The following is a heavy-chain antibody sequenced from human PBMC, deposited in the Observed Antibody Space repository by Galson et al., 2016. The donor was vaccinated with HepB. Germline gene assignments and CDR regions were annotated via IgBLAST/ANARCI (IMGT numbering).Heavy chain of an antibody. J-gene: IGHJ6*04. D-gene: IGHD2-2*02. CDR3: ARYILGMDV. Sequence: SLRLSCAASGFTFSSYGMHWVRQAPGKGLEWVAVIWYDGSNKYYADSVKGRFTITRDNSKNTLYMQMNSLRAEDTAVYYCARYILGMDVWGKGTTVTVSS. V-gene: IGHV3-33*01. CDR1: GFTFSSYG. CDR2: IWYDGSNK.